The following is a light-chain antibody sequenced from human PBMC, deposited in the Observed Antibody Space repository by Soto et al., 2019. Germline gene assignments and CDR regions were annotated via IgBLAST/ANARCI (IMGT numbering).Light chain of an antibody. J-gene: IGLJ2*01. CDR2: EVI. V-gene: IGLV2-8*01. Sequence: QSALTQPPSASGSPGQSVTISCTGTSRDVGKYNYVSWYQQPPGKAPKLIIYEVIKWPSWVPDRFSGSTSGNTAYLTVSGLQAEDEADYYCSSYAGSNNLVVFGGGTKLTVL. CDR3: SSYAGSNNLVV. CDR1: SRDVGKYNY.